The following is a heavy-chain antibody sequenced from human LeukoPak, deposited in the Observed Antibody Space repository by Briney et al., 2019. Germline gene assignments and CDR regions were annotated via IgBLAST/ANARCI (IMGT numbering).Heavy chain of an antibody. CDR2: IGGRDDRT. CDR3: AKDPNPLYDFWSGYK. Sequence: PGGSLRLSCAASGFTVSSNYMSWVRQAPGKGLEWVSIIGGRDDRTYYTDSVKGRFTISRDNSKNILYLQMNSLRAEDTAVYYCAKDPNPLYDFWSGYKWGQGTLVTVSS. J-gene: IGHJ4*02. D-gene: IGHD3-3*01. CDR1: GFTVSSNY. V-gene: IGHV3-53*01.